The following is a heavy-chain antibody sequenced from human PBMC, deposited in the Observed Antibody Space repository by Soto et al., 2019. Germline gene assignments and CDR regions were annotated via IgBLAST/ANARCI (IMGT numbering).Heavy chain of an antibody. CDR3: ARGRASGSYYLLDY. D-gene: IGHD3-10*01. J-gene: IGHJ4*02. CDR2: INPNSGNI. V-gene: IGHV1-8*01. Sequence: ASVKVSCKATGNTFTSYDINRVRQATGHGLEWMGWINPNSGNIGYAQKFQGRVTMTRDTAIRTAYMEVSRLRSDDTAVYHCARGRASGSYYLLDYWGQGTLVTVSS. CDR1: GNTFTSYD.